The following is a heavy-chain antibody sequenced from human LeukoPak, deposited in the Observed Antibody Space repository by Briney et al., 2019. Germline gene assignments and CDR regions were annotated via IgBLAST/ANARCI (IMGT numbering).Heavy chain of an antibody. J-gene: IGHJ4*02. D-gene: IGHD5-18*01. CDR2: IYHSGST. V-gene: IGHV4-38-2*01. CDR3: ASLPGYSYGTGIDY. Sequence: PSETLSLTCAVSGYSISSGYYWGRIRQPPGKGLEWIGSIYHSGSTYYNPSLKSRVTISVDTSKNQFSLKLSSVTAADTAVYYCASLPGYSYGTGIDYWGQGTLVTVSS. CDR1: GYSISSGYY.